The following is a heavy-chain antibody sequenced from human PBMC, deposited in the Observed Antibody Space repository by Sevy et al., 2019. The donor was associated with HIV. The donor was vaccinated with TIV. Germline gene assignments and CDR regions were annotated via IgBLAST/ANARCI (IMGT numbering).Heavy chain of an antibody. J-gene: IGHJ4*02. CDR2: ISGTGNTI. CDR3: ARVPPYYDSNVSDF. Sequence: GGSLRLSCAASGFTFSSHSMNWVRQTPGKGLEWISYISGTGNTIYYADSVKGRFTISRDNAKNSLYLQLKSLRDEDTAIYYSARVPPYYDSNVSDFWGQGSLVTVSS. D-gene: IGHD3-22*01. CDR1: GFTFSSHS. V-gene: IGHV3-48*02.